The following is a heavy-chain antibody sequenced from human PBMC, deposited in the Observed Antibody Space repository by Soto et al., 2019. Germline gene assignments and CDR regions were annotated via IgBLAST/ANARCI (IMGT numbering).Heavy chain of an antibody. CDR2: IVVGSGNT. J-gene: IGHJ5*02. D-gene: IGHD3-22*01. CDR1: GFTFTSSA. V-gene: IGHV1-58*01. CDR3: AADSSAFYYYDT. Sequence: SVKVSCKASGFTFTSSAVQWVRQARGQRLEWIGWIVVGSGNTNYAQKFQERVTITRDMSTSTAYMELSSLRSEDTAVYYCAADSSAFYYYDTWGQGTLVTVSS.